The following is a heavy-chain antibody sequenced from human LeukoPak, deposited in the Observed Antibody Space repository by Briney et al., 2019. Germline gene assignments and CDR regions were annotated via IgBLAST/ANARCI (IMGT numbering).Heavy chain of an antibody. CDR2: IYYSGST. CDR1: GGSISSYY. CDR3: AREQWYSGYDDYYYYGMDV. D-gene: IGHD5-12*01. V-gene: IGHV4-59*01. J-gene: IGHJ6*02. Sequence: MTSETLSLTCTVSGGSISSYYWSWIRQPPGKGLEWIGYIYYSGSTNYNPSLKSRVTISVDTSKNQFSLKLSSVTAADTAVYYCAREQWYSGYDDYYYYGMDVWGQGTTVTVSS.